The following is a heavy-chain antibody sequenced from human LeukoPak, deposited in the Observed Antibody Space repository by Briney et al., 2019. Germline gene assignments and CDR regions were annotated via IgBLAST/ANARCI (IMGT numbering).Heavy chain of an antibody. CDR3: AKDRDYGDYGLYYFDY. CDR2: ISGSGGST. V-gene: IGHV3-23*01. CDR1: GFTFSSYA. D-gene: IGHD4-17*01. J-gene: IGHJ4*02. Sequence: PGGSLRLSCAASGFTFSSYAMSWVRQAPGKGLEWVSAISGSGGSTCYADSVKGRFTISRDNSKNTLYLQMNSLRAEDTAVYYCAKDRDYGDYGLYYFDYWGQGTLVTVSS.